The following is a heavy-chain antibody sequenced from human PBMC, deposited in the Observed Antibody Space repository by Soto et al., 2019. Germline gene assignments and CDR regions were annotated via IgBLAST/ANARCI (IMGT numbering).Heavy chain of an antibody. Sequence: EASVKVSCKVSGYTLSEVAIHWVRQTPGEGLEWIGGFDPENDETSYAQNFQGRVTLTEDTSTDTAYLELSGLRSEDTAIYYCTIAAYCSGATCYSGYNWFHPWGQGSLVTVSS. CDR1: GYTLSEVA. CDR2: FDPENDET. CDR3: TIAAYCSGATCYSGYNWFHP. D-gene: IGHD2-2*01. V-gene: IGHV1-24*01. J-gene: IGHJ5*02.